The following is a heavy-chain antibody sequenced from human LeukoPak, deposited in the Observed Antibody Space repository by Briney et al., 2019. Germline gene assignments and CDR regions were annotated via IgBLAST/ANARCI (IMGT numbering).Heavy chain of an antibody. CDR3: ARDLPSGGYDILTGNHIRPHDY. D-gene: IGHD3-9*01. Sequence: ASVKVSCKASGYTFSSYGISWVRQAPGQGLEWMGLISAYTGNTNYAHKFQGRVTMTTDTSTATAYMEQRSLRSDDTAVYYCARDLPSGGYDILTGNHIRPHDYWGQGTLVTVSS. J-gene: IGHJ4*02. V-gene: IGHV1-18*01. CDR2: ISAYTGNT. CDR1: GYTFSSYG.